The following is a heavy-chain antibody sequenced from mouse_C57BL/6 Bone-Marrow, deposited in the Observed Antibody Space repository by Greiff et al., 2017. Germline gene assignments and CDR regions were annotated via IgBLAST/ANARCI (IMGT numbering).Heavy chain of an antibody. D-gene: IGHD1-1*01. CDR2: IYPRSGNT. CDR3: ARGPHYYGSSSYAMGY. J-gene: IGHJ4*01. V-gene: IGHV1-81*01. Sequence: QVQLQQSGAELARPGASVKLSCKASGYTFTSYGISWVKQRTGQGLEWIGEIYPRSGNTYYNEKFKGKATLTADKSSSTAYMELRSLTSEDSAVYFCARGPHYYGSSSYAMGYWGQGTSVTVAS. CDR1: GYTFTSYG.